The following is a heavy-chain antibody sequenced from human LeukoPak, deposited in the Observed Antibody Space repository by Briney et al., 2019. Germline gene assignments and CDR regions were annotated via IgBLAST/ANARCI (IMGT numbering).Heavy chain of an antibody. CDR1: GGSFSGYY. CDR2: INHSGST. V-gene: IGHV4-34*01. J-gene: IGHJ5*02. Sequence: PSETLSLTCAVYGGSFSGYYWSWIRQPPGKGLEWIGEINHSGSTNYNPSLKSRVTISVDTSKNQFSLKLSSVTAADTAVYYCARDRGIAAAGFDPWGQGTLVTVSS. CDR3: ARDRGIAAAGFDP. D-gene: IGHD6-13*01.